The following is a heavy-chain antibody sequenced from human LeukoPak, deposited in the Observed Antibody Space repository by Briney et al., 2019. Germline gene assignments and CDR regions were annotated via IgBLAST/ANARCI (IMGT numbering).Heavy chain of an antibody. J-gene: IGHJ4*02. Sequence: GGPLRLSCAASGFTFSDYYMSWIRQAPGKGLEWVSYISSSGSTIFYADSVKGRFTISRDNAKNSLYLQMNSLRAEDTAVYYCARESGPPAAGTAFDYWGQGTLVTVSS. V-gene: IGHV3-11*01. D-gene: IGHD6-13*01. CDR3: ARESGPPAAGTAFDY. CDR1: GFTFSDYY. CDR2: ISSSGSTI.